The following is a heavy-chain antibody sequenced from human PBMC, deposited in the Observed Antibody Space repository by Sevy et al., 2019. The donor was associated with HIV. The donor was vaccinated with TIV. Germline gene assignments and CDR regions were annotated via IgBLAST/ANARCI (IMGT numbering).Heavy chain of an antibody. D-gene: IGHD1-26*01. CDR1: GYTFTDYY. V-gene: IGHV1-2*04. J-gene: IGHJ4*02. CDR2: INPNNGAT. Sequence: ASVKVSCKASGYTFTDYYMHWVRQAPGQGLAWMGWINPNNGATKYAQKFQDWVTMTRDTSIIKAYMELSRLRSDDTAGYYCSRDRRSFGSHNYFDYWGQGALVSCSS. CDR3: SRDRRSFGSHNYFDY.